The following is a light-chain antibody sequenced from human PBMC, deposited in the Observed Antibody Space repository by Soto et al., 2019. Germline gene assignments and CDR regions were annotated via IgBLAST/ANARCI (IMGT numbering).Light chain of an antibody. Sequence: EIVLTQSPGTLSLSPGERATLSCRASQSVSANYLAWYQQKPGQAPSFLIYGASSCATGIPDRFSGSGSGTNFTITISRLEPEDFSVYYCHQYGSSPPTFGQGTKVEIK. CDR2: GAS. CDR1: QSVSANY. CDR3: HQYGSSPPT. V-gene: IGKV3-20*01. J-gene: IGKJ1*01.